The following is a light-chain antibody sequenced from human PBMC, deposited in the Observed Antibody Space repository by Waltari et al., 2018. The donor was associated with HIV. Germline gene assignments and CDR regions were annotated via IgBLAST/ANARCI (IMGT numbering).Light chain of an antibody. V-gene: IGKV1-6*01. Sequence: AIQMTQSPSSLSASVGDRVIISCPARQRIGNDLGWYQQKAGKAPKALIYAASRLQSGVPSRFSGSGSGTYFTLTISNLQPEDSATYYCLQDDSYPLTFGPGTKVDV. CDR1: QRIGND. CDR3: LQDDSYPLT. J-gene: IGKJ3*01. CDR2: AAS.